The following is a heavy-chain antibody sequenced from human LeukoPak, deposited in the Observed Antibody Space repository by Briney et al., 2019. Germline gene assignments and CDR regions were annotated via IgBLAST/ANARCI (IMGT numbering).Heavy chain of an antibody. J-gene: IGHJ4*02. CDR3: ARLEYSGSFDY. Sequence: SETLSLTCAVYGGSFSGYYWSWIRQPPGKGLEWIGEINHSGSTNYNPSLKSRVTISVDTSKNQFSLKLSSVTAADTAVYYCARLEYSGSFDYWGQGTLVTVSS. D-gene: IGHD1-26*01. V-gene: IGHV4-34*01. CDR1: GGSFSGYY. CDR2: INHSGST.